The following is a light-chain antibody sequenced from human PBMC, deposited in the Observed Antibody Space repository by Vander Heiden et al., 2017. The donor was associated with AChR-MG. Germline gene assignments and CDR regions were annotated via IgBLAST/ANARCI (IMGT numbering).Light chain of an antibody. V-gene: IGLV2-8*01. CDR3: SSYAGSNNFVI. CDR1: SSDIGSYNY. Sequence: QSALTQPPPASGSPVQSVTISCTGTSSDIGSYNYVSWYQQRPGKAPRLMIYEVSKRPSGVPDRFSGAKSGNTASLTVSGLQAEDEADYYCSSYAGSNNFVIFGGGTKLTVL. CDR2: EVS. J-gene: IGLJ2*01.